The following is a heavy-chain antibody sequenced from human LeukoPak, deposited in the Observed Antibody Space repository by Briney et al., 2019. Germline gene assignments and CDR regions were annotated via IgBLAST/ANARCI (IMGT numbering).Heavy chain of an antibody. D-gene: IGHD3-10*01. CDR3: ARVSRGS. CDR2: IYGGGST. J-gene: IGHJ5*02. V-gene: IGHV3-66*01. Sequence: GGSLRLSCAASGFTVSSNYMSWVRQAPGKGLEWVSIIYGGGSTSYADSVKGRFTISRDNSKNTVYLQMNSLRAEDTAVYYCARVSRGSWGQGTLVTVSS. CDR1: GFTVSSNY.